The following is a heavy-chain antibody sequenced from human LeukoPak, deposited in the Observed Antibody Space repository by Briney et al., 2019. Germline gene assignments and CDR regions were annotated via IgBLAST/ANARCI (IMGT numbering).Heavy chain of an antibody. CDR1: GYSFTSYW. V-gene: IGHV5-51*01. CDR2: IYPGDSDT. Sequence: GESLKISCKGSGYSFTSYWIGWVRQMPGKGLEWIGIIYPGDSDTRYSPSFQGQVTISADKSISTAYLQWSSLKASDTAMYYCARLHYYDILTGYYFDYWGQGTLVTVSS. J-gene: IGHJ4*02. CDR3: ARLHYYDILTGYYFDY. D-gene: IGHD3-9*01.